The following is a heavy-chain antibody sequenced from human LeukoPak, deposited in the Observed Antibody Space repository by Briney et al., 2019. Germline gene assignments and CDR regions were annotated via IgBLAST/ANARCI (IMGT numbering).Heavy chain of an antibody. Sequence: GGSLRLSCAASGFTFSDYYMTWIRQAPGKGLEWISYMSGSGTTIYYADSVKGRFTISRDNAKNSLYLQMNSLRAEDTAVYYCARESKYSSSPYCFDYWGQGTLVTVSS. CDR1: GFTFSDYY. J-gene: IGHJ4*02. CDR2: MSGSGTTI. CDR3: ARESKYSSSPYCFDY. V-gene: IGHV3-11*04. D-gene: IGHD6-6*01.